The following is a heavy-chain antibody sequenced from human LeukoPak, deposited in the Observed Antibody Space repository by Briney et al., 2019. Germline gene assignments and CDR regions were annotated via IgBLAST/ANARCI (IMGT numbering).Heavy chain of an antibody. CDR2: IKSKTDGRTT. V-gene: IGHV3-15*01. CDR1: GFIFNDAW. Sequence: GGSLRLSCAASGFIFNDAWLSWVRQAPGKGLEWVGRIKSKTDGRTTDYAAPVKGRFIISRDDSKNTLYLEMNSLKTEDTAVYYCTTDHLLGLTGYSVYYYYGMDVWGQGTTVTVSS. J-gene: IGHJ6*02. D-gene: IGHD3-9*01. CDR3: TTDHLLGLTGYSVYYYYGMDV.